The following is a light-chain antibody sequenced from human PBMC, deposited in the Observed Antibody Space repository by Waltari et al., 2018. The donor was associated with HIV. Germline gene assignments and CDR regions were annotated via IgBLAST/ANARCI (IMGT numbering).Light chain of an antibody. V-gene: IGLV2-23*02. J-gene: IGLJ3*02. CDR2: EVT. CDR3: CSYAGSGLV. CDR1: SSDVGAYTL. Sequence: QSALTQSASVSGSPGQSITISCTGTSSDVGAYTLVSSYQQPPGEVPKLLIYEVTKRPSGASTRFSGSKSANTASLTISGLQAEDEADYYCCSYAGSGLVFGGGTKLTVL.